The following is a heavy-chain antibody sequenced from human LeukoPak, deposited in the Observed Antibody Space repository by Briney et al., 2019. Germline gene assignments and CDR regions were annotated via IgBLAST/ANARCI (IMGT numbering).Heavy chain of an antibody. CDR1: GGSISSGSYH. J-gene: IGHJ4*02. D-gene: IGHD3-22*01. CDR3: ARDYDSSGYHLLGY. CDR2: IYTSGST. Sequence: PSETLSLTCTVSGGSISSGSYHWSWIRQPAGKGLEWIGRIYTSGSTNYNPSLKSRVTISVDTSKNQFSLKLSSVTAADTAVYYCARDYDSSGYHLLGYWGQGTLVTVSS. V-gene: IGHV4-61*02.